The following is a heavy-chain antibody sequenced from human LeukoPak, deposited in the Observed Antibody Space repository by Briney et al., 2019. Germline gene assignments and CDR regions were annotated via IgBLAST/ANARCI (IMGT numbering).Heavy chain of an antibody. CDR1: GYTFTNYG. V-gene: IGHV1-18*01. J-gene: IGHJ4*02. CDR3: ARPHGGGYSYGTPLDY. CDR2: ISAYKGNT. Sequence: ASVKVSCKASGYTFTNYGISWVRQAPGQGLEWMGWISAYKGNTNYAQKLQGRVTMTTDTSTSTAYMELRSLRSDDTAVYYCARPHGGGYSYGTPLDYWGQGTLVTVSS. D-gene: IGHD5-18*01.